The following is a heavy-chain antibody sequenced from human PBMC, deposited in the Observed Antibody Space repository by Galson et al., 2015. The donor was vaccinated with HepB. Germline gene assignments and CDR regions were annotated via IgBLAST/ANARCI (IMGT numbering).Heavy chain of an antibody. J-gene: IGHJ6*02. V-gene: IGHV3-48*04. D-gene: IGHD5-18*01. CDR2: ISSSSSTI. CDR1: GLTFSSYG. CDR3: ARVFVDTAMVSYGLDV. Sequence: SLRLSCAASGLTFSSYGMNWVRQAPGKGLEWVSYISSSSSTIFYADSVKGRFTISRDNAKNSLYLQMNSLRAEDTSIYYCARVFVDTAMVSYGLDVWGQGTTVTVSS.